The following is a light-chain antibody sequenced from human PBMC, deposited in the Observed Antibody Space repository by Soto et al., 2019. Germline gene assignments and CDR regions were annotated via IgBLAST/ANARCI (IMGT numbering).Light chain of an antibody. CDR3: SSYTSSSTTHV. J-gene: IGLJ1*01. CDR2: EVS. Sequence: QSALTQPASVSGSPGQSITISCTGTSSDVGGYNYFSWYQQHPGKAPKLMIYEVSNRPSGVSNRFSGSSSGNTASLPISGLQAEDEADYYCSSYTSSSTTHVFGTGTKLTVL. V-gene: IGLV2-14*01. CDR1: SSDVGGYNY.